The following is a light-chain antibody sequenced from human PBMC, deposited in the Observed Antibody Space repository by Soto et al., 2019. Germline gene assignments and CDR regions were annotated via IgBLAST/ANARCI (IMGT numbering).Light chain of an antibody. J-gene: IGKJ5*01. Sequence: EIVLTQSPATLSLSPGERATLSCRASQSVTNSLAWYQQKPGQAPRLLVYDASNRATGIPTRFSGSGSGTDFTLTINSLQAEDCAVYYCQQYYNWPRTFGQGTRLEIK. CDR2: DAS. CDR1: QSVTNS. CDR3: QQYYNWPRT. V-gene: IGKV3-11*01.